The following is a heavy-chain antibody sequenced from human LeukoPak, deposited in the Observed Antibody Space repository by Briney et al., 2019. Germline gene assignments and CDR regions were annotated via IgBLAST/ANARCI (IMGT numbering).Heavy chain of an antibody. CDR2: ISGSGIST. J-gene: IGHJ4*02. CDR1: GYTFSSYA. Sequence: GGSLRLSCAASGYTFSSYAMRWVRQAPGKGLEWVSSISGSGISTYYADSVKGRFTISRDNSKNTLYLQMNSLRAEDTALYYCAKIGIAAGDTDYWGQGTLVIVSS. CDR3: AKIGIAAGDTDY. D-gene: IGHD6-13*01. V-gene: IGHV3-23*01.